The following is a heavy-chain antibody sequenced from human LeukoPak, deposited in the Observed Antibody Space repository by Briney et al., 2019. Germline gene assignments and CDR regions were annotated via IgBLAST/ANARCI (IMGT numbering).Heavy chain of an antibody. D-gene: IGHD5-18*01. J-gene: IGHJ6*03. CDR1: SGYS. Sequence: GGSLRLSCTASSGYSMNWVRQAPGKGLGWVAYISSASSTIYYADSVEGRFTISRDNAQNSLNLQMNSLRAEDTAVYYCAREGVGYGYFGYMDVWGKGTRSPSP. V-gene: IGHV3-48*04. CDR3: AREGVGYGYFGYMDV. CDR2: ISSASSTI.